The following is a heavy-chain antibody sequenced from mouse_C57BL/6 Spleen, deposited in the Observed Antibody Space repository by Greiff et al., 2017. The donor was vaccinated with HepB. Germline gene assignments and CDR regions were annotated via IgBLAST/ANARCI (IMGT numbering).Heavy chain of an antibody. CDR2: IWSGGST. V-gene: IGHV2-2*01. Sequence: QVQLKESGPGLVQPSQSLSITCTVSGFSLTSYGVHWVRQSPGKGLEWLGVIWSGGSTDYNAAFISRLSISKDNSKSQVFFKMNSLQADDTAIYYCARPLAVVAYYAMDYWGQGTSVTVSS. D-gene: IGHD1-1*01. CDR1: GFSLTSYG. J-gene: IGHJ4*01. CDR3: ARPLAVVAYYAMDY.